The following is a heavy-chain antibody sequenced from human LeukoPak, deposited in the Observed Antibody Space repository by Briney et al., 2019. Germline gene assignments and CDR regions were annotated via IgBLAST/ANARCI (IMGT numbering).Heavy chain of an antibody. CDR3: ARGGRGGSCYPRYYYGMDV. CDR1: GFTFSSDD. J-gene: IGHJ6*04. CDR2: IGTAGDP. V-gene: IGHV3-13*05. Sequence: GGSLRLSCAASGFTFSSDDMHWVRQATGKGLEWVSSIGTAGDPYYPGSVKGRFTISMENAKNSFYLQMNSLRAGETAVYYCARGGRGGSCYPRYYYGMDVWGKGTTVTVSS. D-gene: IGHD2-15*01.